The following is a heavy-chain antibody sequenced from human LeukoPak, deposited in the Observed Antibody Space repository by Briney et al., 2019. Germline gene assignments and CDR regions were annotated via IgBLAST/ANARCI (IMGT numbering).Heavy chain of an antibody. CDR1: GFTFSSYW. J-gene: IGHJ4*02. CDR2: IKQDGSEK. Sequence: GGSLRLSCTASGFTFSSYWMSWVRQAPGKGLEWVANIKQDGSEKYYVDSVKGRFTISRDNAKNSLYLQMNSLRADDTAVYYCARDVTYYYDSSGYRLNYWGQGTLVTVSS. CDR3: ARDVTYYYDSSGYRLNY. D-gene: IGHD3-22*01. V-gene: IGHV3-7*01.